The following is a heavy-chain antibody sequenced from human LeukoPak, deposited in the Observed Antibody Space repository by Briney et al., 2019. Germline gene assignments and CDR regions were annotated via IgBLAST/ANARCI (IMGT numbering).Heavy chain of an antibody. V-gene: IGHV3-7*05. Sequence: GGSLRLSCAASGFTFSRNSMSWVRQAPGKGLEWVANIQPDGNKKYYVDSVKGRFTISRDNAKNSLFLQMNSLRAEDTAVYYCARVVPAVTNRFDPWGQGTLVTVS. CDR3: ARVVPAVTNRFDP. CDR1: GFTFSRNS. D-gene: IGHD2-2*01. J-gene: IGHJ5*02. CDR2: IQPDGNKK.